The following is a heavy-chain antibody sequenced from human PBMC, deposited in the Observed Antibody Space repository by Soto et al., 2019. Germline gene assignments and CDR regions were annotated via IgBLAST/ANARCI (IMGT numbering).Heavy chain of an antibody. Sequence: ASVKVSCKASGYTFTSYAMHWVRQAPGQRXEWMGWINAGNGNTKYSQKFQGRVTITRDTSASTAYMELSSLRSEDTAVYYCARGLKYYDFWSGYYTLDYYYRMDVWGQGTTVTVSS. CDR2: INAGNGNT. CDR3: ARGLKYYDFWSGYYTLDYYYRMDV. D-gene: IGHD3-3*01. V-gene: IGHV1-3*01. J-gene: IGHJ6*02. CDR1: GYTFTSYA.